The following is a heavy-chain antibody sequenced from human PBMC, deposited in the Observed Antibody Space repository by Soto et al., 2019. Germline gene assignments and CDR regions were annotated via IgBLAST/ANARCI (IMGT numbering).Heavy chain of an antibody. CDR2: VYNSGST. CDR3: ARVGSKSFYYATDV. Sequence: SETLSLTCTVSGGSITSYNWNWLRQPPGKALEWIGYVYNSGSTKYNPSLKSRVTMSVDTSKTQFSLKLTSVTAADTAVYYCARVGSKSFYYATDVWGQGTTVTVSS. CDR1: GGSITSYN. J-gene: IGHJ6*02. V-gene: IGHV4-59*01. D-gene: IGHD4-4*01.